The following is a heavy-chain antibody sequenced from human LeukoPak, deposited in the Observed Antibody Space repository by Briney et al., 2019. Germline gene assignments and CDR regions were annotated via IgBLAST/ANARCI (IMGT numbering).Heavy chain of an antibody. D-gene: IGHD5-12*01. J-gene: IGHJ4*02. CDR3: ARRSLGWGRWLRFEPGYYFDY. CDR1: GGSFSGYY. V-gene: IGHV4-34*01. CDR2: IYFSGST. Sequence: PSETLSLTCAVYGGSFSGYYWSWIRQPPGKGLEWIGDIYFSGSTYYNPSLKSRVSMSQDTSKNQFSLKLSSVTAADTAVYYCARRSLGWGRWLRFEPGYYFDYWGQGTLVTVSS.